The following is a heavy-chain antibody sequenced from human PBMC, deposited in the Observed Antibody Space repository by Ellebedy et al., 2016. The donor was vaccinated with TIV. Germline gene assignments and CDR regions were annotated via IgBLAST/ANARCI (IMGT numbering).Heavy chain of an antibody. CDR1: GFTFEDYA. CDR3: ARDHYYDNSGYHYFDY. Sequence: SLKISCAASGFTFEDYAMHWVRQPPGKGLEWVSIISWNSGAIYYADSVKGRFTISRDNAQKSLFLQMNSLKPEDTALYFCARDHYYDNSGYHYFDYWGQGTLVTVSS. J-gene: IGHJ4*02. V-gene: IGHV3-9*01. CDR2: ISWNSGAI. D-gene: IGHD3-22*01.